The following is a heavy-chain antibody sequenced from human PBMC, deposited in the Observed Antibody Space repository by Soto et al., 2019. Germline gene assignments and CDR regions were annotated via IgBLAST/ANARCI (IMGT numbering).Heavy chain of an antibody. D-gene: IGHD6-13*01. Sequence: QVQLVESGGGVVQPGRSLRLSCAASGFTFSSYGMHWVRQAPGKGLEWVAVIWYDGSNKYYADSVKGRFTISRDNSKNTLYLQMNSLRAEDTAVYYCARDRIFIAAAGQGSPFDYWGQGTLVTVSS. CDR1: GFTFSSYG. CDR3: ARDRIFIAAAGQGSPFDY. J-gene: IGHJ4*02. CDR2: IWYDGSNK. V-gene: IGHV3-33*01.